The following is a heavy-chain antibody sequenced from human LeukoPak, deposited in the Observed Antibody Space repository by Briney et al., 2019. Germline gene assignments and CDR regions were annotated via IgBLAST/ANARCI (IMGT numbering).Heavy chain of an antibody. Sequence: SGGSLRLSCAASGFTFSSYWMSWVRQAPGKGLEWVANIKQDGSEKYYVDSVKGRFTISRDNGKNSLFLQMTSLRAEDTAVYYCARVGGRYSPLGYWGQGTLVTVSS. J-gene: IGHJ4*02. CDR3: ARVGGRYSPLGY. CDR1: GFTFSSYW. D-gene: IGHD3-16*02. V-gene: IGHV3-7*01. CDR2: IKQDGSEK.